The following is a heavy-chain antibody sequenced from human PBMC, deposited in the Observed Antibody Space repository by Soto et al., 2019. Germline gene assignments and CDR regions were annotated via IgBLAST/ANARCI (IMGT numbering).Heavy chain of an antibody. CDR1: GGSFSGYY. V-gene: IGHV4-34*01. D-gene: IGHD6-6*01. CDR2: INHSGST. Sequence: SETLSLTCAVYGGSFSGYYWSWIRQPPGKGLEWIGEINHSGSTNYNPSLKSRVTISVDTSKNHFSLKLSSVTAADTAVYYCARDEMAIAALGQRYYYYYYMDVWGKGTTVTVSS. CDR3: ARDEMAIAALGQRYYYYYYMDV. J-gene: IGHJ6*03.